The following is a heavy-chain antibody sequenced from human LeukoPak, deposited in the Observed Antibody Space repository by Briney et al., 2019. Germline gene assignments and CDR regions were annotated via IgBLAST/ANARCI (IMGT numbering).Heavy chain of an antibody. J-gene: IGHJ5*02. CDR3: ARSVAGITWFDP. Sequence: GGSLRLACTASGFTFSNSGMHWVRQAPGKGLEWVAFIRYDGSNEFYVDSVKGRFTISRDNSMNTLNLQMSSLRPEDTAVYYCARSVAGITWFDPWGQGTLVSVSS. CDR2: IRYDGSNE. V-gene: IGHV3-30*02. CDR1: GFTFSNSG. D-gene: IGHD6-19*01.